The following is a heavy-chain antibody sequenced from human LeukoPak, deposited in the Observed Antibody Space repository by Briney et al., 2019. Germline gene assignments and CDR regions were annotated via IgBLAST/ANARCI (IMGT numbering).Heavy chain of an antibody. J-gene: IGHJ4*02. V-gene: IGHV4-34*01. Sequence: SETLSLTCAVYGGSFSGYYWSWIRQPPGKGLEWIGEINHSGSTNYNPSLKSRVTISVDTSKNQFSLKLSSVTAADTAVYYCATLAAAYYDFWSGYSSHTLFDYWGQGTLVTVSS. CDR1: GGSFSGYY. CDR2: INHSGST. D-gene: IGHD3-3*01. CDR3: ATLAAAYYDFWSGYSSHTLFDY.